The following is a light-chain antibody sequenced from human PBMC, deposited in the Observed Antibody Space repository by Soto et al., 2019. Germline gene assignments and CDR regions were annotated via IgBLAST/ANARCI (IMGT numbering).Light chain of an antibody. CDR2: KAS. V-gene: IGKV1-5*03. CDR1: QSIGSR. CDR3: QQVDSYPFT. J-gene: IGKJ5*01. Sequence: DIQMTQSPSTLSASVGDRVIIVCRASQSIGSRLAWYQQKPGKAPKLLIYKASSLESGVPSRFRGSGSGTEFTLTIRSLQPDDFATYYCQQVDSYPFTFGQGTRLEI.